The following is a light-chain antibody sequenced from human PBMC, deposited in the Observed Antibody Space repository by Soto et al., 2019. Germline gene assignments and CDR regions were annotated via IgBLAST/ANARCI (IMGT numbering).Light chain of an antibody. CDR1: QNIGNY. Sequence: DIQMTQSPPSLSASVGDRVTISCRSSQNIGNYLSWFQQEPGKAPKLLIYAASNLERGVPSRFSGRGSGTDFTLTISSLQPEDSATYYCQQSYSPYTFGQGTKLEIK. CDR2: AAS. V-gene: IGKV1-39*01. J-gene: IGKJ2*01. CDR3: QQSYSPYT.